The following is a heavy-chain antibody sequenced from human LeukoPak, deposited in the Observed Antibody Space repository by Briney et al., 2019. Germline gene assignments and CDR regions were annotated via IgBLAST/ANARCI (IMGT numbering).Heavy chain of an antibody. J-gene: IGHJ4*02. V-gene: IGHV4-39*07. CDR2: IYYSGST. CDR1: GGSISSSRYY. D-gene: IGHD4-17*01. CDR3: AGVSTVTFDY. Sequence: PSETLSLTCTVSGGSISSSRYYWGWIRQPPGKGLEWIGSIYYSGSTYYNPSLKSRVTISVDTSKNQFSLKLSSVTAADTAVYYCAGVSTVTFDYWGQGTLATVSS.